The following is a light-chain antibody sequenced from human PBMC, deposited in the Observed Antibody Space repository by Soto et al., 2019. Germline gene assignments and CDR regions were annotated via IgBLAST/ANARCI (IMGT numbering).Light chain of an antibody. J-gene: IGLJ1*01. CDR3: TSYTSDGTYV. CDR1: STDVGRYNY. V-gene: IGLV2-14*01. Sequence: QSVLTRPASGSRSPGQSITISCTGTSTDVGRYNYVSWYQQHPGKAPKLMVYDVSNRPSWVSNRFSGSKSGITASLTISGLQAEDEADYYCTSYTSDGTYVFGPGTKVTVL. CDR2: DVS.